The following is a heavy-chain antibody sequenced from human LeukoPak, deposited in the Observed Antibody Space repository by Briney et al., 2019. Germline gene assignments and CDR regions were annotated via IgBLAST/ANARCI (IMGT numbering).Heavy chain of an antibody. D-gene: IGHD4-17*01. CDR1: GGSFSGYY. CDR2: INHSGST. V-gene: IGHV4-34*01. CDR3: ARGRIEGDYTRGFDP. J-gene: IGHJ5*02. Sequence: SETLSLTCAVYGGSFSGYYWSWIRQPPGKGLEWIGEINHSGSTNYNPSLKSRVTISVDTSKNQFSLKLSSVTAADTAVYYCARGRIEGDYTRGFDPWGQGTLVTVSS.